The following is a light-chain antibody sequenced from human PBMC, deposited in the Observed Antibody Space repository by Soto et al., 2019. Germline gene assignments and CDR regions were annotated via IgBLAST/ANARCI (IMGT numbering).Light chain of an antibody. J-gene: IGKJ4*01. V-gene: IGKV3-15*01. Sequence: EVVMTQSPVTLYVSPGERVVLFCRASQFITGNLAWYQRKPGQDPRLLIYGASTRATGIPARFSGSWSGTEFTLTISSLQSEDLGFYYCQQYNFWPLTFSGGTKVEIK. CDR2: GAS. CDR3: QQYNFWPLT. CDR1: QFITGN.